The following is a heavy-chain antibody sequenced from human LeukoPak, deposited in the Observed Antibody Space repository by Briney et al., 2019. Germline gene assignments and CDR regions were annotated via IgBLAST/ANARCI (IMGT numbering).Heavy chain of an antibody. CDR3: ARDLYAGVPNY. D-gene: IGHD2-8*01. J-gene: IGHJ4*02. Sequence: SETLSLTCTVSGGSISSGGFYWSWIRQLPGKGLEWIAYSYYSGNTYYNPSLKSRVAISVDTSKNQFYLKLSSVTAADTAVYYCARDLYAGVPNYWGQGTLVTVSS. V-gene: IGHV4-31*03. CDR1: GGSISSGGFY. CDR2: SYYSGNT.